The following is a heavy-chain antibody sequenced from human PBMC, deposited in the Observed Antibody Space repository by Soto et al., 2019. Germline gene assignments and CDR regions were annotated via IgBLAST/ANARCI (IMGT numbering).Heavy chain of an antibody. D-gene: IGHD6-13*01. Sequence: PGGCLRLSCAASGFTLRSYSMNWVRQAPGKGLEWVSSISSSSSYIYYADSVKGRFTISRDNAKNSLYLQMNSLRAEDTAVYYCARESAYSSSWYSQVEYYYYYYGMDVWGQGTTVTVSS. CDR3: ARESAYSSSWYSQVEYYYYYYGMDV. CDR1: GFTLRSYS. J-gene: IGHJ6*02. V-gene: IGHV3-21*01. CDR2: ISSSSSYI.